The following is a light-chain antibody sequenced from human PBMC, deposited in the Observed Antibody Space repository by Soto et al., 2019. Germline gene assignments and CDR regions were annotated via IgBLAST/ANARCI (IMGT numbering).Light chain of an antibody. J-gene: IGKJ5*01. Sequence: DLQMTQSPSSLSASVGDRVTITCRASQSISSYLNWYQQKPGKAPKLLIYAASSLQSGVPSRFSGSGSGTDFTLTISSLQPEDFATYYCQQSYSTSPITFGQGTRLEIK. CDR3: QQSYSTSPIT. CDR1: QSISSY. V-gene: IGKV1-39*01. CDR2: AAS.